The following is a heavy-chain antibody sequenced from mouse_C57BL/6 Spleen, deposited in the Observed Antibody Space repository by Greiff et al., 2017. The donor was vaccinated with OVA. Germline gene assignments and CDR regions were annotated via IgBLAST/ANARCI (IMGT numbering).Heavy chain of an antibody. Sequence: EVKVVESGGDLVKPGGSLKLSCAASGFTFSSYGMSWVRQTPDKRLEWVATISSGGSYTYYPDSVKGRFTISRDNAKNTLYLQMSSLKSEDTAMYYCARHIVGLDYWGQGTTLTVSS. V-gene: IGHV5-6*01. D-gene: IGHD4-1*01. CDR2: ISSGGSYT. J-gene: IGHJ2*01. CDR3: ARHIVGLDY. CDR1: GFTFSSYG.